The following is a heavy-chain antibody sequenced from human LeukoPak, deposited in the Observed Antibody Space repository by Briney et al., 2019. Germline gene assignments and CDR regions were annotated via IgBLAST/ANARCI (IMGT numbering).Heavy chain of an antibody. CDR2: ISGSGGST. D-gene: IGHD2-2*01. Sequence: PGGSLRLSCAASGFTFSSYAMSWVRQAPGKGLEWVSAISGSGGSTYYADSVKGRFTIFRDNSKNTLYLQMNSLRAEDTAVYYCAKTDIVVVPAAMRGYYFDYWGQGTLVTVSS. V-gene: IGHV3-23*01. CDR1: GFTFSSYA. CDR3: AKTDIVVVPAAMRGYYFDY. J-gene: IGHJ4*02.